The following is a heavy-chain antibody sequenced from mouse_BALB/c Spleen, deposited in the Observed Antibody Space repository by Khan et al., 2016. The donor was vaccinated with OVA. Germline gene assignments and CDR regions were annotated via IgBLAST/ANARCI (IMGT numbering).Heavy chain of an antibody. J-gene: IGHJ4*01. Sequence: EVQLQESGGDLVKPGGSLKLSCAASGFTFSNYGMSWVRQTPDKRLEWVATISSGGHFTYYPDSVKGRFTISRDNAKITLYLQMNSLKSEDTAMYYCARSITTAKGDYCTMDYWGQGTSVTVSS. CDR1: GFTFSNYG. CDR3: ARSITTAKGDYCTMDY. CDR2: ISSGGHFT. V-gene: IGHV5-6*01. D-gene: IGHD1-2*01.